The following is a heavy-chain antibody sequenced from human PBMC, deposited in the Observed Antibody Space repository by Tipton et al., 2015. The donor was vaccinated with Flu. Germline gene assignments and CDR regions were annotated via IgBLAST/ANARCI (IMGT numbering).Heavy chain of an antibody. CDR3: TRDLRDYSGYTGGDGFDM. CDR2: ISTSGST. Sequence: LRLSCTVSGGSISTSYWSWIRQPAGKGLEWIGRISTSGSTNYNASLESRVTMSRDTSKNHICMRLSSATAADTSLYYCTRDLRDYSGYTGGDGFDMWGQG. V-gene: IGHV4-4*07. CDR1: GGSISTSY. J-gene: IGHJ3*02. D-gene: IGHD4-17*01.